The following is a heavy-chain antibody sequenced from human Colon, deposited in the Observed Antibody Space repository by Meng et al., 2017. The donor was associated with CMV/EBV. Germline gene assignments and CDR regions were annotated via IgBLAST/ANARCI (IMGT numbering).Heavy chain of an antibody. D-gene: IGHD6-6*01. CDR2: ISPIFGTP. CDR1: GGTFSNYS. J-gene: IGHJ6*03. Sequence: QGQLVQSGAEVKKPGSSVKVSCKASGGTFSNYSISWVRQAPGQGLEWMGGISPIFGTPNYAQRFQGRVTMTADESTSTAYMELNSLRSDDTAVYYCARGSRYSSSYRYYYYYMDVWGKGTMVTVPS. CDR3: ARGSRYSSSYRYYYYYMDV. V-gene: IGHV1-69*13.